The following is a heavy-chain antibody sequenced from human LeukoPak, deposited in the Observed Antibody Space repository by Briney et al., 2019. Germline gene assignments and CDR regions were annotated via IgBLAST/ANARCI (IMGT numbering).Heavy chain of an antibody. V-gene: IGHV3-23*01. CDR3: AKDYSSSWYYFDY. J-gene: IGHJ4*02. D-gene: IGHD6-13*01. CDR2: ISGSGGST. Sequence: GGSLRLSCAASGFTFSSYAMGWVRQAPGKGLEWVSAISGSGGSTYYADSVKGRFTISRDNSKNTLYLQMNSLRAEDTAVYYCAKDYSSSWYYFDYWGQGTLVTVSS. CDR1: GFTFSSYA.